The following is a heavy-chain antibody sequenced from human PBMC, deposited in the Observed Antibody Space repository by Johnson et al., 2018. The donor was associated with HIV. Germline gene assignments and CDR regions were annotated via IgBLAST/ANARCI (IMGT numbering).Heavy chain of an antibody. CDR1: GFTFDDYT. CDR3: AKDQSVCLTAHTPHSSHAFDI. V-gene: IGHV3-9*01. D-gene: IGHD3-9*01. J-gene: IGHJ3*02. CDR2: ISWNSGSI. Sequence: VQLVESGGGLVQPGRSLRLSCAASGFTFDDYTMHWVRQAPGKGLEWVSGISWNSGSIGYADSVKGRFTISRDNAKNSLYLQMNSLRAEDTALYYCAKDQSVCLTAHTPHSSHAFDIWGQGTMVTVSS.